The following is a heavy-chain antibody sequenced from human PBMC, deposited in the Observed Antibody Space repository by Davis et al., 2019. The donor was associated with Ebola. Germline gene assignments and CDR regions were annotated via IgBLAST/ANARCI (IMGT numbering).Heavy chain of an antibody. CDR1: GFTFSSYG. CDR3: ARGEATVTTGWFDP. Sequence: GESLKISCAASGFTFSSYGMHWVRQAPGKGPVWVSRINSDGSSTSYADSVKGRFTISRDNAKNTLYLQMNSLRAEDTAVYYCARGEATVTTGWFDPWGQGTLVTVSS. CDR2: INSDGSST. D-gene: IGHD4-17*01. J-gene: IGHJ5*02. V-gene: IGHV3-74*01.